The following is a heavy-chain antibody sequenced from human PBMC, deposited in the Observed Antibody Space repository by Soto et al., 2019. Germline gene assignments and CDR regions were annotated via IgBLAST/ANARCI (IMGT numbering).Heavy chain of an antibody. D-gene: IGHD2-2*01. Sequence: VKVSCKASGYTFTSYGISWVRQAPGQGLEWMGWISAYNGNTNYAQKLQGRVTMTTDTSTSTAYMELRSLRSDDTAVYYCARDLIGCSSTSCLNWFDPWGQGTLVTVSS. CDR2: ISAYNGNT. V-gene: IGHV1-18*01. J-gene: IGHJ5*02. CDR1: GYTFTSYG. CDR3: ARDLIGCSSTSCLNWFDP.